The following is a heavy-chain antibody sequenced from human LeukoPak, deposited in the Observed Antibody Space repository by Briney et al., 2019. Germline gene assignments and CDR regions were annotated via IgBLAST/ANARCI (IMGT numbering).Heavy chain of an antibody. D-gene: IGHD5/OR15-5a*01. V-gene: IGHV3-74*01. CDR1: GFTFSSYW. CDR2: IKTDGSST. Sequence: TGGPLRLSCAASGFTFSSYWMHWVRQAPGKGLVWVSRIKTDGSSTDYADSVKGRFTISRDNAKNTMYLQMNSLRAEDTAVYYCARGVSGTGPDIWGLGTMVTVSS. CDR3: ARGVSGTGPDI. J-gene: IGHJ3*02.